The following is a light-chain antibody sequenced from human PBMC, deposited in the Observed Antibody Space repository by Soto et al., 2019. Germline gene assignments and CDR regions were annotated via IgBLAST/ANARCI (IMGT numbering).Light chain of an antibody. CDR3: MQALQTPWT. V-gene: IGKV2-28*01. CDR2: EGS. Sequence: DIVMTQSPLSLPVTPGEPASISCRSSQSLLHSDGKNYLDWYLQKPGQSPQLLIYEGSTRASGVPDRFSGSGSGTDFTLKISRVEAGDFGIYYCMQALQTPWTFGHGTKVEIK. J-gene: IGKJ1*01. CDR1: QSLLHSDGKNY.